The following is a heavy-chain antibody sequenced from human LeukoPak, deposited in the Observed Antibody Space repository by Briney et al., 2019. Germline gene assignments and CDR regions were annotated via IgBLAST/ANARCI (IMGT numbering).Heavy chain of an antibody. J-gene: IGHJ6*02. D-gene: IGHD6-19*01. CDR3: ASGSLGFYSSGDRYYYYGMDV. V-gene: IGHV1-69*04. CDR1: GGTFSSYV. CDR2: IIPVLGIA. Sequence: SVKVSCKPSGGTFSSYVISWVRQAPGQGPDWMGRIIPVLGIANYAQKFQGRVTITADKSTSTAYMELSSLRAEDTAVYYCASGSLGFYSSGDRYYYYGMDVWGQGTTVTVSS.